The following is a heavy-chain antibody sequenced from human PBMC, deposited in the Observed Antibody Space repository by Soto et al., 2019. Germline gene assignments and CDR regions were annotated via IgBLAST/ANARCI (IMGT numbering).Heavy chain of an antibody. V-gene: IGHV3-7*01. CDR1: GCPFSDYV. D-gene: IGHD3-3*01. CDR3: ARWSGFGEDY. J-gene: IGHJ4*02. Sequence: GGSLRLSCATAGCPFSDYVMSWVRQAPGMGLEWLANIKQDGSATYYVGSVRGRFTISRDNSNNSLYLQMKSLRAEDTAVYYCARWSGFGEDYWGQGALVTVSS. CDR2: IKQDGSAT.